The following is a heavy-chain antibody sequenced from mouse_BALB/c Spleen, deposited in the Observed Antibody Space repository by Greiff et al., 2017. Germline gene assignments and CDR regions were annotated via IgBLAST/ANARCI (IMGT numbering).Heavy chain of an antibody. V-gene: IGHV5-4*02. CDR1: GFTFSDYY. Sequence: EVKLMESGGGLVKPGGSLKLSCAASGFTFSDYYMYWVRQTPEKRLEWVATISDGGSYTYYPDSVKGRFTISRDNAKNNLYLQMSSLKSEDTAMYYCAREVDYDGYYAMDYWGQGTSVTVSS. D-gene: IGHD2-4*01. CDR2: ISDGGSYT. J-gene: IGHJ4*01. CDR3: AREVDYDGYYAMDY.